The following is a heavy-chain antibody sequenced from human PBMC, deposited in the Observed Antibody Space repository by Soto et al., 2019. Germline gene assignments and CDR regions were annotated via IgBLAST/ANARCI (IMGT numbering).Heavy chain of an antibody. CDR2: ISSSSSYI. J-gene: IGHJ4*02. Sequence: GGSLRLSCAASGFTFSSYSMNWFRQAPGKGLEWVSSISSSSSYIYYADSVKGRFTISRDNAKNSLYLQMNSLRAEDTAVYYCARDLRGIYGPDYWGQGTLVTVSS. CDR1: GFTFSSYS. CDR3: ARDLRGIYGPDY. D-gene: IGHD4-17*01. V-gene: IGHV3-21*01.